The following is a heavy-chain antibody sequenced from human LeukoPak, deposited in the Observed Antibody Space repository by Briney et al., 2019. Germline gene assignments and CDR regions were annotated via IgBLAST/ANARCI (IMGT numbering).Heavy chain of an antibody. Sequence: GASVKVSCKASGYTFTDYYTHWVRQAAGQGLEWRGWINPHSGGTSYAQKSQGRVTMTRDTSISTDYMELTRLTSDDTGVYYCARGPQYGSDWNFRRVIDYWGQGTLVTVSS. CDR1: GYTFTDYY. D-gene: IGHD6-19*01. V-gene: IGHV1-2*02. J-gene: IGHJ4*02. CDR3: ARGPQYGSDWNFRRVIDY. CDR2: INPHSGGT.